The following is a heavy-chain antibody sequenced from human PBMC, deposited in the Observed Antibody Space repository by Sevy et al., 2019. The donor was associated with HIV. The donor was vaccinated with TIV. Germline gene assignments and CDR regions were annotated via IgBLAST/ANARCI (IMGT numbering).Heavy chain of an antibody. D-gene: IGHD1-1*01. J-gene: IGHJ4*02. Sequence: GGSLRLSCTSSGFSFGDFSMSWLRQAPGKGLEWVAFIKSSFYGGTVDHAASVKGRFIISRDDSKIIAYLQMNDLKIEDTGVYYCTRWKAAQSVFDYWGQGALVTVSS. CDR3: TRWKAAQSVFDY. V-gene: IGHV3-49*03. CDR2: IKSSFYGGTV. CDR1: GFSFGDFS.